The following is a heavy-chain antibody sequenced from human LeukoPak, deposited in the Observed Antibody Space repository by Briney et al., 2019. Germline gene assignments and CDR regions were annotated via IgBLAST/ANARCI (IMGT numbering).Heavy chain of an antibody. Sequence: PGGSPRLSCAASGFTFSTYGMHWVRQAPGKGLEWVAVITNDGNYEKYADAVRGRFTISRDNSKNTLYLQMNSLSAEDTAVYYCARDSITGDNSLDFWGRGTLVTVSS. D-gene: IGHD7-27*01. J-gene: IGHJ4*02. CDR1: GFTFSTYG. CDR2: ITNDGNYE. CDR3: ARDSITGDNSLDF. V-gene: IGHV3-33*05.